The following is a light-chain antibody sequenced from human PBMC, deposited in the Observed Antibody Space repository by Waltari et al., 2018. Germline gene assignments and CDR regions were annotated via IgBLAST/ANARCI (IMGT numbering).Light chain of an antibody. J-gene: IGKJ1*01. Sequence: EIVMTQSPATLSVSPGERATLSCRASQSVSSNLAWYQQKPGQAPRLLIYGASTRATGIPARFSGSGSGTEFTLTISSLQSEDFAVYYCQQYNNWPRTFGQGTKVE. CDR1: QSVSSN. CDR3: QQYNNWPRT. V-gene: IGKV3-15*01. CDR2: GAS.